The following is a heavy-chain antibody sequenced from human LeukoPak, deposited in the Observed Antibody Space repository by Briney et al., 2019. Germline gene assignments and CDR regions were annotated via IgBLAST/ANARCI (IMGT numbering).Heavy chain of an antibody. J-gene: IGHJ5*02. Sequence: GASVKVSCKASGGTFSSYAISWVRQAPGQGLEWMGWISAYNGNTNYAQKLQGRVTMTTDTSTSTAYMELRSLRSDDTAVYYCARDPPYCSSTSCYRVRRGPGNWFDPWGQGTLVTVSS. CDR3: ARDPPYCSSTSCYRVRRGPGNWFDP. D-gene: IGHD2-2*01. CDR2: ISAYNGNT. CDR1: GGTFSSYA. V-gene: IGHV1-18*01.